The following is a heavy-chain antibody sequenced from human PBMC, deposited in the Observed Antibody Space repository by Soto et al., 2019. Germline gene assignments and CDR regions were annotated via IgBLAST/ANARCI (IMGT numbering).Heavy chain of an antibody. V-gene: IGHV3-30-3*01. CDR2: ISYDGSNK. Sequence: QVQLVESGGGVVQPGRSLRLSCAASGFTFSSYAMHWVRQAPGKGLEWVAVISYDGSNKYYADSVKGRFTISRDNSKNTLYLQMNSLRAEDTAVYYCARDFGGVLIRNQYYGMDVW. CDR3: ARDFGGVLIRNQYYGMDV. J-gene: IGHJ6*01. D-gene: IGHD2-15*01. CDR1: GFTFSSYA.